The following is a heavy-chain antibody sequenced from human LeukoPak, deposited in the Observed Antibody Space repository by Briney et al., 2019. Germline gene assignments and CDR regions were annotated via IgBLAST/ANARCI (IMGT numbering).Heavy chain of an antibody. CDR2: IKSRTDGGTT. Sequence: GGSLRLSCVGSGFTSIAYALTWARQAPGKGLEWVGHIKSRTDGGTTDYAAPVKGRFTISRDDSENTLYLQMNSLKTEDTAVYYCATPGRIPEAANWFDPWGQGTLVTVSS. CDR3: ATPGRIPEAANWFDP. J-gene: IGHJ5*02. D-gene: IGHD6-13*01. CDR1: GFTSIAYA. V-gene: IGHV3-15*01.